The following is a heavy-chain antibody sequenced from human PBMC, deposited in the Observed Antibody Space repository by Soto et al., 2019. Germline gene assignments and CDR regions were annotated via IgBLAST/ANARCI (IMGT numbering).Heavy chain of an antibody. CDR2: IIPIFGTA. Sequence: GASVKVSCKASGGTFSSYAISWVRQAPGQGLEWMGGIIPIFGTANYAQKFQGRVTITADESTSTAYMELSSLRSEDTAVYYCARDSRIQLWPRVAFDIWGQGTMVTVSS. CDR1: GGTFSSYA. V-gene: IGHV1-69*13. CDR3: ARDSRIQLWPRVAFDI. J-gene: IGHJ3*02. D-gene: IGHD5-18*01.